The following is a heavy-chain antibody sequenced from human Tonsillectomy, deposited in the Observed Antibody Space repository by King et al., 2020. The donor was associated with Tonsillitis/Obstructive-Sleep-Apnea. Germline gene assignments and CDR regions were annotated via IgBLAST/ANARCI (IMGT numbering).Heavy chain of an antibody. CDR1: GFTFSSYA. J-gene: IGHJ4*02. CDR3: ARPNMVRGVIGGDCFDY. V-gene: IGHV3-30*04. CDR2: MSYDGSNK. D-gene: IGHD3-10*01. Sequence: VQLVESGGGVVQPGRSLRLSCAASGFTFSSYAMHWVRQAPGKGLEWVAVMSYDGSNKYYADSVKGRFTISRDNPKNTLYLQMNSLRAEDTAEYYCARPNMVRGVIGGDCFDYWGQGTLVTVSS.